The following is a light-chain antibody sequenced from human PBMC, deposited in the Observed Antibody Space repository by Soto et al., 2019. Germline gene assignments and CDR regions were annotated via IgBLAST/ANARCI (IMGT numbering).Light chain of an antibody. CDR3: QQYGSSPVT. J-gene: IGKJ2*01. CDR2: TAS. V-gene: IGKV3-20*01. CDR1: QSVSSSY. Sequence: EIVLTQSPGTLSLSPGERATLSCRASQSVSSSYLAWYQQQPGQTPRLLIYTASTRATGIPDRFSGSGSGTDFTLTIIRLEPEDFAVYYCQQYGSSPVTFGQGTKLEIK.